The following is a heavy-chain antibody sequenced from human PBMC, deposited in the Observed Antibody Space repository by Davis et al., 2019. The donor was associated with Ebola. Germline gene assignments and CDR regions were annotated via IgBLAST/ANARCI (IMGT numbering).Heavy chain of an antibody. CDR3: ARQESQLHRYYFNS. Sequence: SETLSLTCAVYGGSFSGYYWSWIRQPPGKGLEWIGEINHSGSTNYNPSLKSRVTISVDTSKNQFPLKLSSVTAADTAGYYCARQESQLHRYYFNSWGQGTLVTVSS. V-gene: IGHV4-34*01. CDR2: INHSGST. CDR1: GGSFSGYY. J-gene: IGHJ4*02. D-gene: IGHD4-23*01.